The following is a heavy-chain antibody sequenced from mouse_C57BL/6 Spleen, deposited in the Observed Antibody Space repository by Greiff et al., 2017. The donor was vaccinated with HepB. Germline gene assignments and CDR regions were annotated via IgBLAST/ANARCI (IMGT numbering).Heavy chain of an antibody. Sequence: EVKLMESGAELVRPGASVKLSCTASGFNIKDDYMHWVKQRPEQGLEWIGWIDPENGDTEYATKFQGKATITADTSSNTAYLQLSSLTSEDTAVYYYTTSLSWFAYWGQGTLVTVSA. V-gene: IGHV14-4*01. CDR3: TTSLSWFAY. CDR2: IDPENGDT. J-gene: IGHJ3*01. CDR1: GFNIKDDY.